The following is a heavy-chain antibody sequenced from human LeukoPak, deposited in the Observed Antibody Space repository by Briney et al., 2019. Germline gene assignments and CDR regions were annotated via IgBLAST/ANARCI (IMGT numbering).Heavy chain of an antibody. CDR1: GFTFSNYA. CDR2: ILYEGSNK. D-gene: IGHD3-9*01. CDR3: ARESVLRYFDFEY. J-gene: IGHJ4*02. V-gene: IGHV3-30-3*01. Sequence: GGSLRLSCVASGFTFSNYAMHWVRQAPGKGLEWVAIILYEGSNKYYADSVKGRFTISRDNSKNTLYLQMNSLRAEDTAVYYCARESVLRYFDFEYWGQGTLVTVSS.